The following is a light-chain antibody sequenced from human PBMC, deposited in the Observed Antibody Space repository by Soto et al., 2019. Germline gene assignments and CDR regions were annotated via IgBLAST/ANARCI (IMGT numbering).Light chain of an antibody. CDR1: SSDVGGYNY. V-gene: IGLV2-14*01. J-gene: IGLJ2*01. CDR2: DVS. CDR3: SSYTSSSTYVV. Sequence: QSSLTQPASVSGSPGQSLTISCTGTSSDVGGYNYVSWYQQHPGKAPKLMIYDVSNRPSGVSNRFSGSKSGNTASLALSGLQAEEEADYYCSSYTSSSTYVVFGGGTKLTVL.